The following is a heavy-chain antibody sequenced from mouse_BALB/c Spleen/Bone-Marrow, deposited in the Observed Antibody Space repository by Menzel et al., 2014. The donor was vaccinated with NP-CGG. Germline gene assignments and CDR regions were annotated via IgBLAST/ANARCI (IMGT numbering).Heavy chain of an antibody. J-gene: IGHJ4*01. CDR2: INNGGGST. Sequence: EVQLVESGGGSVEPGGSLKLSCAASGFTFIAYTMSWVRQTPEKRLEWVAYINNGGGSTYYPDTVKGRFTISRDNAKNTLYLQMSSLKSEDTAMYYCARHGEERPVLAMDYWGQGTSVTVSS. D-gene: IGHD2-14*01. CDR1: GFTFIAYT. V-gene: IGHV5-12-2*01. CDR3: ARHGEERPVLAMDY.